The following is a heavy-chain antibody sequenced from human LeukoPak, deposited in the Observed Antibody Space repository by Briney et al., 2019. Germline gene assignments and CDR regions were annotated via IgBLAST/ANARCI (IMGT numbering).Heavy chain of an antibody. V-gene: IGHV3-66*01. Sequence: GGSLRLSCVVSGFSVSNNYVSWVRQAPGKGLEWASVIYSGNTIHYADSVKGRFTISRDNSKNTVYLQMNSLRAEDTALYYCATIGTGYYREDSWGQGTLVTVSS. CDR1: GFSVSNNY. CDR3: ATIGTGYYREDS. CDR2: IYSGNTI. D-gene: IGHD3/OR15-3a*01. J-gene: IGHJ4*02.